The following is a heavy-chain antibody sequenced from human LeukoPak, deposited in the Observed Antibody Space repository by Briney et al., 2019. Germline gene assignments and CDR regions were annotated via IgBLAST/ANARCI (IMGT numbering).Heavy chain of an antibody. V-gene: IGHV4-59*12. CDR2: IYYSGST. Sequence: PSETLSLTCTVSGGSISSYYWSWIRQPPGKGLEWIGYIYYSGSTNYNPSLKSRVTISVDTSKNQFSLKLSSVTAADTAVYYCYGIAVAGTLGYWGQGTLVTVSS. J-gene: IGHJ4*02. D-gene: IGHD6-19*01. CDR3: YGIAVAGTLGY. CDR1: GGSISSYY.